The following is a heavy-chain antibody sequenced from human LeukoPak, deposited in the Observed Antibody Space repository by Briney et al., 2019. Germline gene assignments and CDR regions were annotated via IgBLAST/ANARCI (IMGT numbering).Heavy chain of an antibody. Sequence: PSETLSLTCTVSGGSISSYYWSWLRQPPGKGLEWIGYIYYSGSTNYNPSLKSRVTISVDTSKNQFSLKLSSVTAADTAVYYCARAYRITIFGVVTHTYYFDYWGQGTLVTVSS. CDR2: IYYSGST. CDR3: ARAYRITIFGVVTHTYYFDY. D-gene: IGHD3-3*01. V-gene: IGHV4-59*01. J-gene: IGHJ4*02. CDR1: GGSISSYY.